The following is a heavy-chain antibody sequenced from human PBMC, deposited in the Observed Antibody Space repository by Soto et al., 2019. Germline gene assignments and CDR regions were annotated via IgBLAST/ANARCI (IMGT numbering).Heavy chain of an antibody. Sequence: QVQLQESGPGLVKPSQTLSLTCTVSGGSISSGGYYWSWIRQHPGKGLEWIGYIYYSGSTYYNPSLQSRVTISVDTSKNQFSLKLSSVTAADTAVYYCASTKWGLRTFDYWGQGTLVTVSS. V-gene: IGHV4-31*03. J-gene: IGHJ4*02. CDR1: GGSISSGGYY. CDR3: ASTKWGLRTFDY. CDR2: IYYSGST. D-gene: IGHD7-27*01.